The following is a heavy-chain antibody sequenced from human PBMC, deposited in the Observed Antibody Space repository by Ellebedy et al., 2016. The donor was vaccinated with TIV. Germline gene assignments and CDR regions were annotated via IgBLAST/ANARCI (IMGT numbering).Heavy chain of an antibody. CDR2: ISSSSSYT. Sequence: GESLKISXAASGFTFSDYYMSWIRQAPGKGLEWVSYISSSSSYTNYADSVKGRFTISRENSRNTLYVQMNSLRAEDTAVYYCARGIAAAGTQAGYFQHWGQGTLVTVSS. J-gene: IGHJ1*01. V-gene: IGHV3-11*06. CDR3: ARGIAAAGTQAGYFQH. CDR1: GFTFSDYY. D-gene: IGHD6-13*01.